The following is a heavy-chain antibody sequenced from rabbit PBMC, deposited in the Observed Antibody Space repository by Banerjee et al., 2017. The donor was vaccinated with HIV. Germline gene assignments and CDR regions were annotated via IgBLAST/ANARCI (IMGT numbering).Heavy chain of an antibody. CDR2: IYAGSSGST. D-gene: IGHD6-1*01. J-gene: IGHJ4*01. CDR1: GFSFSSSYY. CDR3: ARAPYTYGYAAYAFGMDL. Sequence: QQQLEESGGGLVKPGGTLTLTCKASGFSFSSSYYMCWVRQAPGKGLEWIACIYAGSSGSTYYASWAKGRFTISKTSSTTVTLQMTSLTAADTATYFCARAPYTYGYAAYAFGMDLWGPGTLVTVS. V-gene: IGHV1S45*01.